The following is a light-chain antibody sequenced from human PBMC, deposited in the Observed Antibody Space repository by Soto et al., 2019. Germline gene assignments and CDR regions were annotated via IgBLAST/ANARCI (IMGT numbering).Light chain of an antibody. Sequence: DIQMTQSPSSLSASVGDRVTITCRASQSISSYLNWYQQKPGKAPKLLIYAASSLQSGVPSRFSGRGAGTLFTVTISSLQPEDFATYYCQQSYSTRYTFGQGNKREI. CDR2: AAS. V-gene: IGKV1-39*01. CDR3: QQSYSTRYT. CDR1: QSISSY. J-gene: IGKJ2*01.